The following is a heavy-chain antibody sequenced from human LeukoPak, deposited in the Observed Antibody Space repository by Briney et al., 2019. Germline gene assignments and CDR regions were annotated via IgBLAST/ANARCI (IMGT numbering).Heavy chain of an antibody. CDR3: AKRGWTGVVVPAIAFDY. V-gene: IGHV3-23*01. CDR2: VSNDGINT. CDR1: GFPFSSYA. D-gene: IGHD2-2*01. J-gene: IGHJ4*02. Sequence: GGSLRLSCAASGFPFSSYAMGWVRQAPGKGLAWVSSVSNDGINTYYADSVKGRFTISRDNSKNTLYLQMNGLRAEDAAVYYCAKRGWTGVVVPAIAFDYWGQGALVTVSS.